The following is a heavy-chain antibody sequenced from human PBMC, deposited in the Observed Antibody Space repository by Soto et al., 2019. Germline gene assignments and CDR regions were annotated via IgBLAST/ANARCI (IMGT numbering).Heavy chain of an antibody. J-gene: IGHJ5*02. CDR3: AREAGLYWRWFDP. CDR2: INSDGSST. D-gene: IGHD2-8*02. V-gene: IGHV3-74*01. CDR1: GFTFSSYW. Sequence: GGSLRLSCAASGFTFSSYWMHWVRQAPGKGLVWVSRINSDGSSTSYADSVKGRFTISRDNAKNTLYLQMNSLRAEDTAVYYCAREAGLYWRWFDPWGQGTLVTVSS.